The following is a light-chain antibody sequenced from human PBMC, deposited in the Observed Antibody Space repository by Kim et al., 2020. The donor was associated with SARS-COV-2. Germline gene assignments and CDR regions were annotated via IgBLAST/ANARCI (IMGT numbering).Light chain of an antibody. J-gene: IGLJ2*01. Sequence: SVSPGQTASITCSGDKLGEKYACWYQQKPGQSPVLVIYQDTKRPSGIPERFSGSNSGNTATLTIRGTQAMDEGDYYCQAWDSSTVVFGGGTQLTV. V-gene: IGLV3-1*01. CDR3: QAWDSSTVV. CDR1: KLGEKY. CDR2: QDT.